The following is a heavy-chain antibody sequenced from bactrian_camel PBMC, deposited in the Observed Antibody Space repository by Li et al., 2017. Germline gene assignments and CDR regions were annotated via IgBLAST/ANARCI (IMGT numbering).Heavy chain of an antibody. Sequence: HVQLVESGGGSVQSGGSLTVSCVASGYTYNKYCMGWFRQAPGKEREGVAVFDSDGTIEYADSVKGRFTISRDNAKSTVYLQLTSLKTEDMAMYYCTKGTTESITQMGDWGQGTQVTVS. V-gene: IGHV3S53*01. CDR2: FDSDGTI. CDR3: TKGTTESITQMGD. CDR1: GYTYNKYC. J-gene: IGHJ4*01. D-gene: IGHD3*01.